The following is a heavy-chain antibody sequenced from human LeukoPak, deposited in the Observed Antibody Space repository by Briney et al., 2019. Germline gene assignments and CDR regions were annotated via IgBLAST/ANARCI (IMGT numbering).Heavy chain of an antibody. CDR1: GYSFTSYW. CDR2: IYPGDSDT. J-gene: IGHJ3*02. D-gene: IGHD3-22*01. CDR3: ARLSSSGYYPHNAFDI. V-gene: IGHV5-51*01. Sequence: GESLKISCKGSGYSFTSYWIGWVRQMPGKGLEWMGIIYPGDSDTRYSPSFQGQVTISADKSISTAYLQWSSLKASDTAMYYCARLSSSGYYPHNAFDIWGQGTMVTVSS.